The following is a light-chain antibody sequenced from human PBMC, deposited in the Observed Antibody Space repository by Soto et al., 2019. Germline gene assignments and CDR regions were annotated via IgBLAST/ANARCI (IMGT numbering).Light chain of an antibody. CDR1: QDIANY. CDR3: QHSYSTRT. J-gene: IGKJ1*01. V-gene: IGKV1-39*01. Sequence: DIQMTQSPPSLSASVGDRVTITCQASQDIANYLNWYQHKQGKAPRVLMYAASNLKSGVPPRFSGSGVGRDFTLTISDLQPEDFATYYCQHSYSTRTFGQGTKVERK. CDR2: AAS.